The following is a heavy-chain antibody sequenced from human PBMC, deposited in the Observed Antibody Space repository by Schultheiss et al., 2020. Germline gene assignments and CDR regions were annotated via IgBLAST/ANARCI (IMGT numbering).Heavy chain of an antibody. CDR3: ARWPAPNYYYYGMDV. J-gene: IGHJ6*02. CDR2: INPNSGGT. Sequence: ASVKVSCKASGYTFTGYYMHWVRQAPGQGLEWMGWINPNSGGTNYAQKFQGWVTMTTDTSTSTAYMELRSLRSDDTAVYYCARWPAPNYYYYGMDVWGQGTTVTVS. CDR1: GYTFTGYY. V-gene: IGHV1-2*04.